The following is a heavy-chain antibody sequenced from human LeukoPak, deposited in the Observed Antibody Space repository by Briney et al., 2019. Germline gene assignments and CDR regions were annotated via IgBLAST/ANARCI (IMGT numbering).Heavy chain of an antibody. CDR3: AKDPYYYGSGSYFDY. CDR2: ISGSGGST. V-gene: IGHV3-23*01. Sequence: HPGGSLRLSCAASGFTFSSYAMSWVRQAPGKGLEWVSAISGSGGSTYYADSVKGRFTISRDSSKNTLYLQMNSLRAEDTAVYYCAKDPYYYGSGSYFDYWGHGTLVTVSS. CDR1: GFTFSSYA. D-gene: IGHD3-10*01. J-gene: IGHJ4*01.